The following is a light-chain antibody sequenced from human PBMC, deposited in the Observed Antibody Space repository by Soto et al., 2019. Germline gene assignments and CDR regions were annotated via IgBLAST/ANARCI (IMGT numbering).Light chain of an antibody. Sequence: SYELTQPPSVSVAPGETARISCGGSNVGSRRVHWYQQKPGQAPSLVIYYDSDRPSGLPERFSGSNSGNTATLTISRVEAGDEADYYCQAWEATGGPVVFGGGTKLTVL. CDR2: YDS. CDR1: NVGSRR. CDR3: QAWEATGGPVV. J-gene: IGLJ2*01. V-gene: IGLV3-21*01.